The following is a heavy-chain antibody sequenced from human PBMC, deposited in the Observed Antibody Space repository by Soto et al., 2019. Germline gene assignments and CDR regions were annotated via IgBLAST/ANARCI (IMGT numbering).Heavy chain of an antibody. V-gene: IGHV4-39*01. CDR1: GGSISSSRYY. Sequence: QLQLQESGPGLVKPSETLSLTCTVSGGSISSSRYYWGWIRQPPGKGLEWIGSIYYSGSAYYIPSLKSRVTISVDTSKNQFSLKLSSVTAADTAVYYCARHPSNNWFDPWGQGTLVTVSS. CDR2: IYYSGSA. CDR3: ARHPSNNWFDP. J-gene: IGHJ5*02. D-gene: IGHD3-3*02.